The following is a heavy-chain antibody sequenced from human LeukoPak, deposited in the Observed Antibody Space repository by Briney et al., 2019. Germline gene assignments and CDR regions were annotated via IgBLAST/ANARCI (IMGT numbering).Heavy chain of an antibody. Sequence: GRSLRLSCAASGFTFSSYAMHWVRQAPGKGLGWVAVISYDGSNKYYADSVKGRFTISRDNSKNTLYLQMNSLRAEDTAVYYCANRYWGYSYGWGQGTLVTVSS. J-gene: IGHJ4*02. CDR3: ANRYWGYSYG. D-gene: IGHD5-18*01. CDR2: ISYDGSNK. V-gene: IGHV3-30-3*01. CDR1: GFTFSSYA.